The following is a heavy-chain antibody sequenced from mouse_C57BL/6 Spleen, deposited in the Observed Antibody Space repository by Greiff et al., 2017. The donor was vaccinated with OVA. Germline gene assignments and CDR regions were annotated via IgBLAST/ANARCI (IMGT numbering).Heavy chain of an antibody. CDR1: GYTFTSYW. V-gene: IGHV1-52*01. Sequence: QVQLQQPGAELVRPGSSVKLSCKASGYTFTSYWMHWVKQRPIQGLEWIGNIDPSDSETNYNQKFKGKATLTVDKSSSTAYMQLSSLTSEDAAVYYCARDYDYDLFAYWGQGTLVTVSA. D-gene: IGHD2-4*01. CDR2: IDPSDSET. J-gene: IGHJ3*01. CDR3: ARDYDYDLFAY.